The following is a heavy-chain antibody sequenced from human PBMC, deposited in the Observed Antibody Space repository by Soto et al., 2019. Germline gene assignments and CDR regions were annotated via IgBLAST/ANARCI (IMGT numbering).Heavy chain of an antibody. Sequence: QVQLVESGGGVVQPGRSLRLSCAASGFTFSSYGMHWVRQAPGKGLEWVAVISYDGSNKYYADSVKGRFTISRDNSKNKLYLQMNSLRAEDTAVYYCAKGPRWGSSWGVIYFDYWGQGTLVTVSS. J-gene: IGHJ4*02. CDR1: GFTFSSYG. V-gene: IGHV3-30*18. CDR3: AKGPRWGSSWGVIYFDY. D-gene: IGHD6-13*01. CDR2: ISYDGSNK.